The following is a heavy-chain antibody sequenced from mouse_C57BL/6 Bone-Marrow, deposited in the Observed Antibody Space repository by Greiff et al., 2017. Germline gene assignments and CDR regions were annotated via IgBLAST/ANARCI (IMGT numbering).Heavy chain of an antibody. CDR3: ARIYYYGSRGRYFDV. CDR1: GYTFTDYN. V-gene: IGHV1-22*01. Sequence: EVQLQQSGPELVKPGASVKMSCKASGYTFTDYNMHWVKQSHGKSLEWIGYINPNNGGTSYNQKFKGKATLTVNKSSSTAYMELRSLTSEDSAVYYCARIYYYGSRGRYFDVWGTGTTVTVSS. J-gene: IGHJ1*03. D-gene: IGHD1-1*01. CDR2: INPNNGGT.